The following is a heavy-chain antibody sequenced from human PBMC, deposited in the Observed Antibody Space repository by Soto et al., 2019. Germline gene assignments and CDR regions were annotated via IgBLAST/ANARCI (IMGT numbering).Heavy chain of an antibody. Sequence: QVQLVESGGGVVQPGRSLRLSCAASGFTFSSYGMHWVRQAPGKGLEWVAVISYDGSNKYYADSVKGRFTISRDNSKNTLYLQMKSLRAEDTAVYYCAKEGFSGSYYGEGGEYDYYYGMDVWGQGTTVTVSS. CDR2: ISYDGSNK. V-gene: IGHV3-30*18. CDR1: GFTFSSYG. CDR3: AKEGFSGSYYGEGGEYDYYYGMDV. J-gene: IGHJ6*02. D-gene: IGHD1-26*01.